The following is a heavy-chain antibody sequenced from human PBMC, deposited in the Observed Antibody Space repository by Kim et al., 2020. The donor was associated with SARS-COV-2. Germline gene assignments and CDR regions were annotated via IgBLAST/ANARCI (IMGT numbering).Heavy chain of an antibody. J-gene: IGHJ4*02. D-gene: IGHD3-22*01. CDR3: AKFSEIREDYYDSSGAFDY. Sequence: GRFTISRDKSKNTLYLQMNSLRAEDTAVYYCAKFSEIREDYYDSSGAFDYWGQGTLVTVSS. V-gene: IGHV3-23*01.